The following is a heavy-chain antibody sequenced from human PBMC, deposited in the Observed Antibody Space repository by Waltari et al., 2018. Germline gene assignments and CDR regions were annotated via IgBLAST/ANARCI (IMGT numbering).Heavy chain of an antibody. CDR1: GYSISSGYY. J-gene: IGHJ6*02. CDR2: IYHSGGT. Sequence: QVQLQESGPGLVKPSETLSLTCTVSGYSISSGYYWGWIRQPPGKGLEWIGSIYHSGGTYYNPSLKSRVTISVDTSKNQFSLKLSSVTAADTAVYYCARDEFLSSGWYDSYYYGMDVWGQGTTVTVSS. D-gene: IGHD6-13*01. CDR3: ARDEFLSSGWYDSYYYGMDV. V-gene: IGHV4-38-2*02.